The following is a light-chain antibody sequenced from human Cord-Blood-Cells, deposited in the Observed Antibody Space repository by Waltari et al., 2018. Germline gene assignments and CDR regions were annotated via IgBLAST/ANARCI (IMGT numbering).Light chain of an antibody. CDR1: SSDVGRYHL. CDR3: CSYAGSSTWV. CDR2: EGS. V-gene: IGLV2-23*01. J-gene: IGLJ3*02. Sequence: QSALTQPASVSGSPGQSITIPCTGTSSDVGRYHLVSWYQQHPGKAPKRMIYEGSKRPSGVSNRFSGSKAGNTASLTISGLQAEDEADYYCCSYAGSSTWVFGGGTKLTVL.